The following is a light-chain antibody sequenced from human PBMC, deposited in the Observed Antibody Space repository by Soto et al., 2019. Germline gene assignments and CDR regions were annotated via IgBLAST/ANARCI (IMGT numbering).Light chain of an antibody. V-gene: IGLV2-14*03. J-gene: IGLJ2*01. Sequence: QSVLTQPASVSGSPGQSITISCTGTSSDVGGYNYVHWYQQHPGKARKLIIYDVTNRPAGISNRFFGSKSGNTASLTISGLRTEDEATYYCSSYTSSVTMVFGGGTKVTVL. CDR2: DVT. CDR3: SSYTSSVTMV. CDR1: SSDVGGYNY.